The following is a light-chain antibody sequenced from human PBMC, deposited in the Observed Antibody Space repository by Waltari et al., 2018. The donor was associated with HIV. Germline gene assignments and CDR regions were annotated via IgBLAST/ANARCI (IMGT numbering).Light chain of an antibody. J-gene: IGLJ2*01. V-gene: IGLV2-14*01. Sequence: QSALTQPASVPGSPGQSIPISCTGTRSDVGGSNYVSWYQQHPGKAPKLLIYEVSNRPSGVSNRCSGSKSGNTASLTISGLQAEDEADYYCSSYTSSSTLVFGGGTKLTVL. CDR2: EVS. CDR1: RSDVGGSNY. CDR3: SSYTSSSTLV.